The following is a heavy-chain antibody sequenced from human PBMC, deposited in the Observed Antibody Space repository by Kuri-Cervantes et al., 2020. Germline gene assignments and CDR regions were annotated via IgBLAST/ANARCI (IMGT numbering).Heavy chain of an antibody. D-gene: IGHD6-19*01. CDR3: AKDLIRIAVAGIYDY. CDR1: GFTFDDYG. CDR2: INWNGGST. V-gene: IGHV3-20*04. Sequence: GGSLRLSCAASGFTFDDYGMSWVRQAPGKGLEWVSGINWNGGSTGYADSVKGRFTISRDNSKNTLYLQMNSVKTEDTAVYYCAKDLIRIAVAGIYDYWGQGTLVTVSS. J-gene: IGHJ4*02.